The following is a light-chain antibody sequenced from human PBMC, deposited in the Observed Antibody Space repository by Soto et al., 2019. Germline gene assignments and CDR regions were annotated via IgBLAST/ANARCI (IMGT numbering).Light chain of an antibody. CDR3: QKYNGAPPLFT. V-gene: IGKV1-27*01. CDR1: QGIAPY. Sequence: DVQMTQSPSSLSAFVGDRVTITCRASQGIAPYLAWFQQKPGKVPKLLIYATSTLQSGVPSRFSGSGSGTDFTLTISSLQPEDIATYYCQKYNGAPPLFTFGPGTKVDIK. J-gene: IGKJ3*01. CDR2: ATS.